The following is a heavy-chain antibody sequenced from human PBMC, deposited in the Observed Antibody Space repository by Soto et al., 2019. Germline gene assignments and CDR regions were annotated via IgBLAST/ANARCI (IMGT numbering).Heavy chain of an antibody. J-gene: IGHJ6*02. Sequence: GASVKVSCKASGYTFTSYGISWVRQAPGQGLEWMGWISAYNGNTNYAQKLQGRVTMTTDTSTSTAYMELRSLRSDDTAVYYCARDDLWELLPPYYYYGMDVWGQGTTVTVSS. D-gene: IGHD1-26*01. CDR2: ISAYNGNT. CDR1: GYTFTSYG. CDR3: ARDDLWELLPPYYYYGMDV. V-gene: IGHV1-18*01.